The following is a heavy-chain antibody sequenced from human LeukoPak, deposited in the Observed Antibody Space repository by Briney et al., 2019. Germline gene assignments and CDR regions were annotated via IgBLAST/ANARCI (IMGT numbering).Heavy chain of an antibody. CDR1: GFTFSSYA. CDR2: IYSGGST. CDR3: ARDKGRDGYCSSTSCYRFAFDI. Sequence: PGGSLRLSCAASGFTFSSYAMSWVRQAPGKGLEWVSVIYSGGSTYYADSVKGRFTISRDSSKNTLYLRMNSLRSDDTAVYYCARDKGRDGYCSSTSCYRFAFDIWGQGTMVTVSS. J-gene: IGHJ3*02. D-gene: IGHD2-2*03. V-gene: IGHV3-53*05.